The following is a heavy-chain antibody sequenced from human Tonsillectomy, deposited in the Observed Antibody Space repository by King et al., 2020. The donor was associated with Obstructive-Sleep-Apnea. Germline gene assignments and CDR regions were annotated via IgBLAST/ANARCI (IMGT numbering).Heavy chain of an antibody. J-gene: IGHJ3*02. V-gene: IGHV4-4*07. CDR2: IYTSGST. Sequence: QLQESGPGLVKPSETLSLTCTVSGGSISSYYWSWIRQPAGKGLEWIGRIYTSGSTNYNPSLKSRVTMSVDTSKNQFSLKLSSVTAADTAVYYCARDEGHSGSYYRVGTRSNAFDIWGQGTMVTVSS. CDR3: ARDEGHSGSYYRVGTRSNAFDI. D-gene: IGHD1-26*01. CDR1: GGSISSYY.